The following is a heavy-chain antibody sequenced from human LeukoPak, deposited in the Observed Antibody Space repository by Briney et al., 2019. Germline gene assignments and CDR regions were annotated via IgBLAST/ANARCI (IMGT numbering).Heavy chain of an antibody. V-gene: IGHV3-7*01. CDR2: VNQGGTGK. CDR3: ARDHRGYGDYYYYYYMDV. Sequence: PGGSLRLSCAASGFRFSSQWMSWVRQAPGKGLEWVAIVNQGGTGKYYVDSVKGRFTISRDNAKNTLYLQMNSLRAEDTAVYYCARDHRGYGDYYYYYYMDVWGKGTTVTVSS. D-gene: IGHD4-17*01. CDR1: GFRFSSQW. J-gene: IGHJ6*03.